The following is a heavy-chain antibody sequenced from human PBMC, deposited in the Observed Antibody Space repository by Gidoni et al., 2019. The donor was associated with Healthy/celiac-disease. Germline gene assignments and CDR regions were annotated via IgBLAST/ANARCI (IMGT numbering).Heavy chain of an antibody. D-gene: IGHD3-22*01. CDR1: GFTFSSYA. CDR3: ARGLSVVIRGEWFDP. CDR2: ISYDGSNK. V-gene: IGHV3-30-3*01. Sequence: QVQLVESGGGVVQPGRSLRLSCAASGFTFSSYAMHWVRQAPGKGLEWVAVISYDGSNKYYADSVKGRFTISRDNSKNTLYLQMNSLRAEDTAVYYCARGLSVVIRGEWFDPWGQGTLVTVSS. J-gene: IGHJ5*02.